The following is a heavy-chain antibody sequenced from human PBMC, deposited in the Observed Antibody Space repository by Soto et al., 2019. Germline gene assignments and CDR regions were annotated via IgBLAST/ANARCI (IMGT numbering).Heavy chain of an antibody. CDR3: ASQPIYSSSWYAFDY. D-gene: IGHD6-13*01. CDR2: IYYSGST. Sequence: PSETLSLTCTVSGGSICSSSYYWCWIRQPPGKGPEWIGSIYYSGSTYYNPSLKSRVTISVDTSKNQFSLKLSSVTAADTAVYYCASQPIYSSSWYAFDYWGQGTLVTVSS. V-gene: IGHV4-39*01. J-gene: IGHJ4*02. CDR1: GGSICSSSYY.